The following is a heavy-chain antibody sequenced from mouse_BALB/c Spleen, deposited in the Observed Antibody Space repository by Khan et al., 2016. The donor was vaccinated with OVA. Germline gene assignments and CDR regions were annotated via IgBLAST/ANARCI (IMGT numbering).Heavy chain of an antibody. J-gene: IGHJ3*01. CDR1: GFTFSTYA. CDR3: ARHNYGPVAY. Sequence: EVQLVESGGDLVKPGGSLKLSCSASGFTFSTYAMSWVRQTPEKRLEWVATISSGGDYIYYPDSVKGRFTIYRDNAKHTLYLQMSSLRSEDTAMYYCARHNYGPVAYWGQGTLVTVSA. V-gene: IGHV5-9-3*01. CDR2: ISSGGDYI. D-gene: IGHD1-1*01.